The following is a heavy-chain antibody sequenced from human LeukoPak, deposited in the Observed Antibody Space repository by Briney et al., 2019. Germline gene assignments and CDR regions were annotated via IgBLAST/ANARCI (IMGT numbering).Heavy chain of an antibody. D-gene: IGHD3-22*01. CDR1: GYTFTSYG. CDR2: ISGSGGST. V-gene: IGHV3-23*01. CDR3: AKGIENYYDSSGHSEYFQH. J-gene: IGHJ1*01. Sequence: GASVNVSCKASGYTFTSYGISWVRQAPGKGLEWVSAISGSGGSTYYADSVKGRFTISRDNSKNTLYLQMNSLRAEDTAVYYCAKGIENYYDSSGHSEYFQHWGQGTLVTVSS.